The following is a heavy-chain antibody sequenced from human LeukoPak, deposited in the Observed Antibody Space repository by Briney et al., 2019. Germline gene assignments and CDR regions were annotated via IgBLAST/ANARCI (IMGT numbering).Heavy chain of an antibody. CDR1: GFTFSSYG. J-gene: IGHJ6*02. Sequence: GGSLRLSCAASGFTFSSYGMHWVRQAPGEGLEWVAVISYDGSNKYYADSVKGRFTISRDNSKNTLYLQMNSLRAEDTAVYYCARTLVVVMYYGMDVWGQGTTVTVSS. CDR3: ARTLVVVMYYGMDV. D-gene: IGHD3-22*01. V-gene: IGHV3-30*19. CDR2: ISYDGSNK.